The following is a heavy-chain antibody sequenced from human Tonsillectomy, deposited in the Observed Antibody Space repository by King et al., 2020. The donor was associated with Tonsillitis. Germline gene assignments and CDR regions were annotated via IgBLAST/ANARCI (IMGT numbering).Heavy chain of an antibody. J-gene: IGHJ5*02. D-gene: IGHD3-10*01. CDR1: GGSFSDYY. Sequence: VQLQQWGAGLLKPSETLSLTCAVYGGSFSDYYWSWIRQPPGKGLEWIGETNHSGSTNYNPSLKSRVTISVDTSKNQFSLKVSSVTAADTAVYYCASISEGHYHGTCAHNASNCFDPWGQGTLVTVSS. CDR3: ASISEGHYHGTCAHNASNCFDP. CDR2: TNHSGST. V-gene: IGHV4-34*01.